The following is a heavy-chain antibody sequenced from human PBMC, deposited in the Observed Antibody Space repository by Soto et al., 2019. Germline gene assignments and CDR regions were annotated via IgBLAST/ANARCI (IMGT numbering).Heavy chain of an antibody. Sequence: TSETLSLTCTVSGGSVSSGSYYWSWIRQPPGKGLEWIGYIYYSGSTNYNPSLKSRVTISVDTSKNQFSLRLTSVTAADTAVYYCARDGYDGSGSPYPAFWGPGTQVTVSS. D-gene: IGHD3-10*01. CDR2: IYYSGST. V-gene: IGHV4-61*01. CDR1: GGSVSSGSYY. CDR3: ARDGYDGSGSPYPAF. J-gene: IGHJ4*02.